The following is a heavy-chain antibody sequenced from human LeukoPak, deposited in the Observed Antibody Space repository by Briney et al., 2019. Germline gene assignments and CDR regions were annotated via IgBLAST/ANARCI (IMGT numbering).Heavy chain of an antibody. D-gene: IGHD3-16*01. Sequence: SETLSLTCSVSGGSISSRDHYWSWIRQHPGKGLEWIGYIFYSGSTHYNPSLKSRVTISVDTSKNQFSLKLSSVTVADTAVYYCARGPGEDYWGQGTLVSVSS. CDR2: IFYSGST. CDR3: ARGPGEDY. CDR1: GGSISSRDHY. V-gene: IGHV4-31*03. J-gene: IGHJ4*02.